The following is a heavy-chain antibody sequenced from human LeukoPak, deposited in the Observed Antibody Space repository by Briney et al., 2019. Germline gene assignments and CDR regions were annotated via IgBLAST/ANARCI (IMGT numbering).Heavy chain of an antibody. J-gene: IGHJ4*02. CDR3: TTEIHILMGSGDY. CDR2: IKSKVNGGTA. V-gene: IGHV3-15*01. CDR1: GFTFSNAW. Sequence: GGSLRLSCVASGFTFSNAWMTWVRQGPGTGLEWVGRIKSKVNGGTADHAAPVKGRFTISRDDSQNMLYLQMNSLKTEDTAVYYCTTEIHILMGSGDYWGQGTLVTVSS. D-gene: IGHD3-9*01.